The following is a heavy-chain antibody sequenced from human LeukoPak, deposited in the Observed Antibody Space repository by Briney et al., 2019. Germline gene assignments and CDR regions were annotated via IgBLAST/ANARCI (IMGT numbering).Heavy chain of an antibody. Sequence: GGSLRLSCAASGFTFSDYSMHWVRQAPGKGLEWVSSISSSSTYIYYADSVKGRFTISRDNSKNTLYLQMNSLRAEDTAVYYCARDRCSGGSCYGYYYGMDVWGQGTTVTVSS. J-gene: IGHJ6*02. CDR1: GFTFSDYS. CDR2: ISSSSTYI. D-gene: IGHD2-15*01. CDR3: ARDRCSGGSCYGYYYGMDV. V-gene: IGHV3-21*01.